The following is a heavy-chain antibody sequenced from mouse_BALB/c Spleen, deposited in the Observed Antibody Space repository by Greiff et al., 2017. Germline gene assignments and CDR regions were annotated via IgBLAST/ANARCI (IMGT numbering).Heavy chain of an antibody. V-gene: IGHV5-9-3*01. D-gene: IGHD1-1*01. CDR2: ISSGGSYT. CDR1: GFTFSSYA. J-gene: IGHJ3*01. CDR3: ASLSYGSSSAWFAY. Sequence: EVKLMESGGGLVKPGGSLKLSCAASGFTFSSYAMSWVRQTPEKRLEWVATISSGGSYTYYPDSVKGRFTISRDNAKNTLYLQMSSLRSEDTAMYYCASLSYGSSSAWFAYWGQGTLVTVSA.